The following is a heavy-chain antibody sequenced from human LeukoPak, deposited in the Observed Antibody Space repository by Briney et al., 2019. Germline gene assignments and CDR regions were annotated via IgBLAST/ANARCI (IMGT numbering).Heavy chain of an antibody. Sequence: SETLSLTCTVSGGSISSGDYYWSWIRQPPGKGLEWIGYIHYSGSTYYNPSLKSQVTISVDTSKNQFSLKLSSVTAADTAVYYCARANGDYGRFDHWGQGTLVTVSS. CDR1: GGSISSGDYY. V-gene: IGHV4-30-4*01. J-gene: IGHJ4*02. CDR2: IHYSGST. CDR3: ARANGDYGRFDH. D-gene: IGHD4-17*01.